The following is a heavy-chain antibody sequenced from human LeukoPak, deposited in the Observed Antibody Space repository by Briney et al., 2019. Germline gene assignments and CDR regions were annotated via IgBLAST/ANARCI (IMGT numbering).Heavy chain of an antibody. CDR3: ARTSGYYGSGSNGISRYNWFDP. CDR2: INHSGST. V-gene: IGHV4-34*01. J-gene: IGHJ5*02. Sequence: TETLSLTCAVYGGSFSGYYWSWIRQPPGKGLEWIGEINHSGSTNYNPSLKSRVTISVDTSKNQFSLKLSSVTAADTAVYYCARTSGYYGSGSNGISRYNWFDPWGQGTLVTVSS. CDR1: GGSFSGYY. D-gene: IGHD3-10*01.